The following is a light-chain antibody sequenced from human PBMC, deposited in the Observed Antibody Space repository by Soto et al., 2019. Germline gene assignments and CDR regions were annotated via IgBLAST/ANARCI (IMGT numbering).Light chain of an antibody. CDR3: SSYTSSSTWV. CDR2: EVS. CDR1: SSDVGGYNY. Sequence: QSALSQPASVSGSPGQSITISCTGTSSDVGGYNYVSWYQQHPGKAPKLMIYEVSKWPSGVSNRFSGSKSGNTASLTISGLQNEDEADYHCSSYTSSSTWVFGGGTKVTVL. V-gene: IGLV2-14*01. J-gene: IGLJ3*02.